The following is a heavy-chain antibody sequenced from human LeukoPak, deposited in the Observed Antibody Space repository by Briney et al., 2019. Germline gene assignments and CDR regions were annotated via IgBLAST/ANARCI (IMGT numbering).Heavy chain of an antibody. CDR3: ARGMGATVYYYYYGMDV. V-gene: IGHV1-69*04. J-gene: IGHJ6*02. D-gene: IGHD1-26*01. Sequence: SVKVSCKASGGTFSSYAISWVRQAPGQGLEWMGRIIPILGIANYAQKFQGRVTITADKSTSTAYMELSSLRSEDTAVYYCARGMGATVYYYYYGMDVWGQGTTVTVSS. CDR2: IIPILGIA. CDR1: GGTFSSYA.